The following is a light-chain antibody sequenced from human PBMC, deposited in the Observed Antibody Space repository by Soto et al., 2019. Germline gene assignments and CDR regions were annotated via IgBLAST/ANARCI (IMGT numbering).Light chain of an antibody. Sequence: EIQRTQSPSSVSASVGYRVTITCWASQDIAIYLAWYQQKPGEAPKMLIYAASTLYGGVPSRFSGSVSGTDGAITITSLQAEDGATYDCQQLRMYPSTFGGGTKVDIK. CDR1: QDIAIY. CDR2: AAS. J-gene: IGKJ4*01. CDR3: QQLRMYPST. V-gene: IGKV1-9*01.